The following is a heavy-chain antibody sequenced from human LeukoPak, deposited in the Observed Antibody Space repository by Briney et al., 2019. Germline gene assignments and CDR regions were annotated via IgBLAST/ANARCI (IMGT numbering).Heavy chain of an antibody. CDR3: AKVMKGSERLTMVRGVIIKTTGLYYMDV. CDR1: GFTLSSYA. J-gene: IGHJ6*03. CDR2: ISASGGST. D-gene: IGHD3-10*01. Sequence: GGSLRLSCAASGFTLSSYAMSWVRQAPGKGLEWVSSISASGGSTNYADSVKGRFTISRDNSKNTVYLQMNSLRAEDTAVYYCAKVMKGSERLTMVRGVIIKTTGLYYMDVWGKGTTVTVSS. V-gene: IGHV3-23*01.